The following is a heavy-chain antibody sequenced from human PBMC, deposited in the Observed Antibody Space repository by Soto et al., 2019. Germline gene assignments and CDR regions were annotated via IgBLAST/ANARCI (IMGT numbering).Heavy chain of an antibody. CDR2: IYYSGST. CDR3: VRDRVVVVPAATYYGMDG. D-gene: IGHD2-2*01. J-gene: IGHJ6*02. Sequence: PSETLSLTCTVSGGSISSGGYYWSWIRQHPGKGLEWIGYIYYSGSTYYNPSLKSRVTISVDTSKNQFSLKLSSVTAADTAVYYCVRDRVVVVPAATYYGMDGWGQGTTVTFSS. CDR1: GGSISSGGYY. V-gene: IGHV4-31*03.